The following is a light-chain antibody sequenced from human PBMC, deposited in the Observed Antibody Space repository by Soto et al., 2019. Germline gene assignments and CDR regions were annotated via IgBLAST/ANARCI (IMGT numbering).Light chain of an antibody. J-gene: IGKJ4*01. Sequence: EIVMTQSPATLSVSPGERATLSCRASQSVSSNLAWYQQKPGQAPRLLIYGASTRATGIPARFSGSGSGTEFTLTSSSRQSEDFAGYYCQQYNNWPLTFGGGTKVEIK. V-gene: IGKV3-15*01. CDR1: QSVSSN. CDR2: GAS. CDR3: QQYNNWPLT.